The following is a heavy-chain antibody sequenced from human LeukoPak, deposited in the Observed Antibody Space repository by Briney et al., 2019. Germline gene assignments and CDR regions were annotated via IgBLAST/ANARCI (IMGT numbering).Heavy chain of an antibody. Sequence: SETLSLTCTVSGGSISSSSYYWGWIRQPPGKGLEWIGSIYYSGSTYYNPSLKSRVTISVDTSKNQFSLKLSSVTAADTAVYYCARGRGLAVVPLKGSGSRYDLFDYWGQGTLVTVSS. D-gene: IGHD1-26*01. CDR1: GGSISSSSYY. V-gene: IGHV4-39*07. CDR2: IYYSGST. J-gene: IGHJ4*02. CDR3: ARGRGLAVVPLKGSGSRYDLFDY.